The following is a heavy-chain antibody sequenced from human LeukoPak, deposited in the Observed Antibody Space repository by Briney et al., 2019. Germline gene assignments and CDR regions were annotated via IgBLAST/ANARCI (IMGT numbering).Heavy chain of an antibody. J-gene: IGHJ3*02. D-gene: IGHD2-2*01. CDR2: IRYDGSNK. CDR1: GFTFSSYG. Sequence: GGSLRLSCAASGFTFSSYGMHWVRQAPGKGLEWVAFIRYDGSNKYYADSVKGRFTISRDNSKNTLYLQMNSLRAEDTAVYYCAHYCSSTSCYFPKTKVGNANVFDIWGQGTMVTVSS. CDR3: AHYCSSTSCYFPKTKVGNANVFDI. V-gene: IGHV3-30*02.